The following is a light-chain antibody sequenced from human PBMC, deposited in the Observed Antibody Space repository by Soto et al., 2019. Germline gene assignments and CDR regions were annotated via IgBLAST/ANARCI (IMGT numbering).Light chain of an antibody. Sequence: DIQMTQSPSTLSGSVGDRVTITCRASQTISSWLAWYQQKPGKAPKLLICDASSLESGVPSRFSGSGSGTEFTLTISSLQPDDFATYYCQQYNSYPWTFGQGTKV. CDR2: DAS. CDR3: QQYNSYPWT. J-gene: IGKJ1*01. V-gene: IGKV1-5*01. CDR1: QTISSW.